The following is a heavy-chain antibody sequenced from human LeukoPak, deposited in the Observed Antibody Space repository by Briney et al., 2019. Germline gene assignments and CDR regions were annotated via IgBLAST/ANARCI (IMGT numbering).Heavy chain of an antibody. D-gene: IGHD6-19*01. V-gene: IGHV3-23*01. CDR2: ISGSGGST. Sequence: GGSLRLSCAASGFTFSSYAMSWVRQAPGKGLEWVSAISGSGGSTYYADSVKGRFTISRDNFKNTLYLQMNSLRAEDTAVYYCAKVSGYSSGPNPNWGQGTLVTVSS. CDR1: GFTFSSYA. J-gene: IGHJ4*02. CDR3: AKVSGYSSGPNPN.